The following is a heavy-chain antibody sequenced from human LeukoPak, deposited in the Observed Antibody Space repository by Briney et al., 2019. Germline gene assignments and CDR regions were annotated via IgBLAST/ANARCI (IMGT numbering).Heavy chain of an antibody. V-gene: IGHV4-39*02. CDR1: GGSISSSSYS. D-gene: IGHD3-3*01. CDR2: IYYSGST. CDR3: ARDFWSSYFDY. Sequence: KPSETLSLTCTVSGGSISSSSYSWGWIRQPPGKGLEWIGSIYYSGSTYYNPSLKSRVTISIDTSKNQFSLKLSSVTAADTAVYYCARDFWSSYFDYWGQGTLVTVSS. J-gene: IGHJ4*02.